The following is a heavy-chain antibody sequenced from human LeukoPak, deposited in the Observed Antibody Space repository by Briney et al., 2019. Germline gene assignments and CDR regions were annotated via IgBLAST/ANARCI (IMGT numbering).Heavy chain of an antibody. V-gene: IGHV1-18*01. CDR1: GYTFTSYG. Sequence: ASVNVSCTASGYTFTSYGINWVRQAPGQGLEWMGWISAYTGNTNYAQNLQGRVTMTTDTSTSTAYMELRSLRSDDTAVYYCARSTAGELPHYWGQGTLVTVSS. CDR2: ISAYTGNT. CDR3: ARSTAGELPHY. J-gene: IGHJ4*02. D-gene: IGHD1-26*01.